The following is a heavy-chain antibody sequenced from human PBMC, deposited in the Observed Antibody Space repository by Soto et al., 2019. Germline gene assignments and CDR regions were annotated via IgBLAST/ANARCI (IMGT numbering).Heavy chain of an antibody. V-gene: IGHV1-46*01. J-gene: IGHJ6*02. Sequence: ASVKVSCKASGYTFTSYYMHWVRQAPGQGLEWMGIISPSGGSTSYAQKFQGRVTMTRDTSTSTVYMELNSLRSEDTAVYYCARDHSSGGVDYGMDVWGQGTTVTVSS. CDR1: GYTFTSYY. CDR3: ARDHSSGGVDYGMDV. D-gene: IGHD3-16*01. CDR2: ISPSGGST.